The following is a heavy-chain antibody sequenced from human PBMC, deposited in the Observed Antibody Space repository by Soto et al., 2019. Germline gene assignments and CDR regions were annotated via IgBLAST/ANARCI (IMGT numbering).Heavy chain of an antibody. CDR3: ARVRHDSSGPFDY. D-gene: IGHD3-22*01. Sequence: SGGSLRLSCAASGFIFSSYEMNWVRQAPGKGLEWVSYISSSGRNIYYAESVRGRFTISRDNAKNSLSLQVNSLRADDTAVYYCARVRHDSSGPFDYWGQGTLVTVS. V-gene: IGHV3-48*03. J-gene: IGHJ4*02. CDR2: ISSSGRNI. CDR1: GFIFSSYE.